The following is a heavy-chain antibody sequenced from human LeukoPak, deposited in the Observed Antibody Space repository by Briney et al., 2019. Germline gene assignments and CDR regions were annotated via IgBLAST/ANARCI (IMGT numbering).Heavy chain of an antibody. J-gene: IGHJ4*02. Sequence: GGSLRLSCAVSGFSFSSYTMSWVRQAPGKGLEWVSAISGSGGSTYYADCVKGRFTISRDNSKNTLFLQMNSLRAEDTAAYYCAKDLEYCGSLSCPFAYWGQGTLVTVSS. CDR2: ISGSGGST. CDR1: GFSFSSYT. V-gene: IGHV3-23*01. CDR3: AKDLEYCGSLSCPFAY. D-gene: IGHD2-2*01.